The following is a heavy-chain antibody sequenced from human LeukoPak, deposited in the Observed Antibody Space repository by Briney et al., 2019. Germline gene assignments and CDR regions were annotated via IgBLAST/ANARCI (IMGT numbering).Heavy chain of an antibody. D-gene: IGHD6-19*01. V-gene: IGHV3-23*01. CDR3: AKDGRYSSGWYGY. CDR1: GFTFSSYA. J-gene: IGHJ4*02. Sequence: PGGSLRLSCAGSGFTFSSYAMSWVRQAPGKGLDWVSAISGSGGSTYYADSVKGRFTISRDNSKNTLYLQMNSLRAEDTAVYYCAKDGRYSSGWYGYWGQGTLVTVSS. CDR2: ISGSGGST.